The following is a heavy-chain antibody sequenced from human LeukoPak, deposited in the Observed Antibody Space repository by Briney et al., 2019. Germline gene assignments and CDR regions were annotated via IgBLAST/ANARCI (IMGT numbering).Heavy chain of an antibody. J-gene: IGHJ5*01. V-gene: IGHV1-18*01. Sequence: GASVKVSCKATSRISWVRQAPGQGLAGMGWIGTYGGDTYYAQKFQGIITVTTDTSTSTVYMELRNLRSDDTAVYYCARDLWNFYDDSGYNRDFDSWGQGTLVTVSS. CDR1: TSR. CDR3: ARDLWNFYDDSGYNRDFDS. CDR2: IGTYGGDT. D-gene: IGHD3-22*01.